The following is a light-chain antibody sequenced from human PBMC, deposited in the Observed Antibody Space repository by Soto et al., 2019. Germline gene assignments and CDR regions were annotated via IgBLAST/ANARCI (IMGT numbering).Light chain of an antibody. CDR1: SSDVGAYNY. CDR3: TSYAGSNNLGV. Sequence: QSALTQPPSASGSPGQSVTISCTGTSSDVGAYNYASWYQQRPGKVPKLIIYEVSKRPSGVPDRFSGSKSGNTASLTVSGLQAEDEADYYCTSYAGSNNLGVFGTGTKLTVL. J-gene: IGLJ1*01. V-gene: IGLV2-8*01. CDR2: EVS.